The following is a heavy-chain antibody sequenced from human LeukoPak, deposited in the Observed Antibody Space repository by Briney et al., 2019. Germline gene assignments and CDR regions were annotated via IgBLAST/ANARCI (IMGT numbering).Heavy chain of an antibody. D-gene: IGHD3-22*01. CDR1: GYTFTGYY. CDR3: ARAPSPYYYDSSGPRGAFDI. V-gene: IGHV1-2*02. J-gene: IGHJ3*02. Sequence: GASVKVSCKASGYTFTGYYMHWVRQAPGQGLEWMGWINPNSGGTNYAQKFQGRVTMTRDTSISTAYMELSRLRSDDTAVYYCARAPSPYYYDSSGPRGAFDIWGQETMVTVSS. CDR2: INPNSGGT.